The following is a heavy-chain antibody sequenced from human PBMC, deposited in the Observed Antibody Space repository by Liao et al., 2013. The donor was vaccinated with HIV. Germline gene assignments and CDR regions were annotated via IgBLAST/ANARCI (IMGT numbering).Heavy chain of an antibody. Sequence: QVQLQESGPGLVKPSETLSLTCTVSGGSISRYYWSWIRQPPGKGLEWIGYIYYSGSTYYNPSLKSRVTISVDTSKNHFSLKLSSVTAADSAVYYCARDGWLGLDYWGQGTLVTVSS. CDR1: GGSISRYY. V-gene: IGHV4-59*12. D-gene: IGHD5-12*01. CDR3: ARDGWLGLDY. CDR2: IYYSGST. J-gene: IGHJ4*02.